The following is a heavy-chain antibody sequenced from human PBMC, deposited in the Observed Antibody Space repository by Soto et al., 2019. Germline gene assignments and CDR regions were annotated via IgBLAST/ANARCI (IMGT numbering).Heavy chain of an antibody. CDR1: GFTFRSYA. D-gene: IGHD1-26*01. Sequence: GSLRLSCAASGFTFRSYAMGWVRQVPGKGLEWISIIDGTGGITYYADSMKGRFTISRDNSKNTLSLQMNSLRVEDTAIYHCAKAPGTVAVAFHVWGQGTTVTVSS. CDR3: AKAPGTVAVAFHV. V-gene: IGHV3-23*01. J-gene: IGHJ3*01. CDR2: IDGTGGIT.